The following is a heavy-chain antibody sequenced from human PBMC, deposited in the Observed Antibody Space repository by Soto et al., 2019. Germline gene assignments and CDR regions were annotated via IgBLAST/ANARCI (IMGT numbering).Heavy chain of an antibody. J-gene: IGHJ4*02. CDR2: IRSKSDGGTT. CDR3: TTYSGAAFEY. D-gene: IGHD1-26*01. Sequence: LRLSCVASGLTFNNAWMNWVRQAPGKGLEWVGRIRSKSDGGTTDYAAPVKGRFTISRDDSKNMVDLQMSSLKTEDTAIYYCTTYSGAAFEYWGQGALVTVSS. V-gene: IGHV3-15*01. CDR1: GLTFNNAW.